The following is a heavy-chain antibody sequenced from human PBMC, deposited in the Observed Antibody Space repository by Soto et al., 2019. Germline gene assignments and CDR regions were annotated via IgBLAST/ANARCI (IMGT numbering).Heavy chain of an antibody. J-gene: IGHJ4*02. CDR3: TTGTWIQLWLPDY. CDR2: IKSKTDGGTT. V-gene: IGHV3-15*01. D-gene: IGHD5-18*01. CDR1: RFTFSKAW. Sequence: GGSLRLSCVASRFTFSKAWMSWVRQAPGKGLEWVGHIKSKTDGGTTDYAAPVKGRFTISRDDSKNTLYLQMNSLKTEDTAVYYCTTGTWIQLWLPDYWGQGTLVTSPQ.